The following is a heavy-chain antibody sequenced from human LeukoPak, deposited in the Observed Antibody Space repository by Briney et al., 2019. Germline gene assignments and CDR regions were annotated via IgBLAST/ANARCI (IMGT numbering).Heavy chain of an antibody. CDR2: IRYGGSNK. CDR3: AKNRIAVAGLFDY. D-gene: IGHD6-19*01. Sequence: PGGSLRLSCAASGFTFSSHGMHWVRQAPGKGLEWVAFIRYGGSNKYYADSVKGRFTISRDNSKNTLYLQMNSLRAEDTAVYYCAKNRIAVAGLFDYWGQGTLVTVSS. CDR1: GFTFSSHG. J-gene: IGHJ4*02. V-gene: IGHV3-30*02.